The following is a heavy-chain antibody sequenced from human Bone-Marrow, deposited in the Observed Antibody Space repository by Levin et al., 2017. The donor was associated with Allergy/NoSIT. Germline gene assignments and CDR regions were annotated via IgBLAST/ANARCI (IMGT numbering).Heavy chain of an antibody. J-gene: IGHJ4*02. Sequence: SQTLSLTCIFSFSSLLLPFFFSPFLLPPPGKGLEWIGSFYYTGSISYNLSLKSRATIAVDTPKNQFFLKLSSVTAADTAVYYCARGGAMAVAGYWGQGTLVTVSS. CDR1: FSSLLLPFFF. V-gene: IGHV4-39*07. CDR2: FYYTGSI. D-gene: IGHD6-19*01. CDR3: ARGGAMAVAGY.